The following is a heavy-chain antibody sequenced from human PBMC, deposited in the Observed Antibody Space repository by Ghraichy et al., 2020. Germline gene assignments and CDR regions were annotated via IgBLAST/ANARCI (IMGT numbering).Heavy chain of an antibody. J-gene: IGHJ3*02. Sequence: SQTLSLTCTVSGCSISSSSYYWGWIRQPPGKGLEWIGSIYYSGSTYYNPSLKSRVTISVDTSKNQFSLKLSSVTAADTAVYYCAGLSVAAAGTGEQGAFDIWGQGTMVTVSS. D-gene: IGHD6-13*01. CDR3: AGLSVAAAGTGEQGAFDI. CDR2: IYYSGST. CDR1: GCSISSSSYY. V-gene: IGHV4-39*01.